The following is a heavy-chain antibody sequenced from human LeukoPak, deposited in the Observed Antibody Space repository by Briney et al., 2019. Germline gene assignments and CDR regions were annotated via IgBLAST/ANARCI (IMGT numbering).Heavy chain of an antibody. CDR2: IYYSGST. CDR3: ARDRTGYCSGGSCYTAQGFDP. J-gene: IGHJ5*02. D-gene: IGHD2-15*01. Sequence: SETLSLTCAVYGGSFSGYYWSWIRQPPGKGLEWIGYIYYSGSTNYNPSLKSRVTISVDTSKNQFSLKLSSVTAADTAVYYCARDRTGYCSGGSCYTAQGFDPWGQGTLVTVSS. CDR1: GGSFSGYY. V-gene: IGHV4-59*01.